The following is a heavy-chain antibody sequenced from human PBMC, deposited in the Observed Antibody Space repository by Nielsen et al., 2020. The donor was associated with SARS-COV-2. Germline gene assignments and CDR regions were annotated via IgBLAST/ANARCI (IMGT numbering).Heavy chain of an antibody. CDR3: AKHRGSPLLDFDY. J-gene: IGHJ4*02. D-gene: IGHD3-10*01. V-gene: IGHV3-66*04. CDR1: GFTVSSNY. Sequence: GESLKISCAASGFTVSSNYMSWVRQAPGKGLEWVSVIYSGGSTYYADSVKGRFTISRDNSKNTLYLQMNSLRAEDTAVYYCAKHRGSPLLDFDYWGQGTLVTVSS. CDR2: IYSGGST.